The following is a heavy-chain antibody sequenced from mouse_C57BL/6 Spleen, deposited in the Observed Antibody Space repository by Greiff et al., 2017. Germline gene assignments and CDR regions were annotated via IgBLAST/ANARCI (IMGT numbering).Heavy chain of an antibody. CDR3: ARGIYYDYDYFDY. Sequence: QVQLQQSGAELVKPGASVKISCKASGYAFSSYWMNWVKQRPGKGLEWIGQIYPGDGDTNYNGKFKGKATLTADKSSSTAYMQLSSLTSEDSAVYFCARGIYYDYDYFDYWGQGTTLTVSS. J-gene: IGHJ2*01. CDR1: GYAFSSYW. D-gene: IGHD2-4*01. V-gene: IGHV1-80*01. CDR2: IYPGDGDT.